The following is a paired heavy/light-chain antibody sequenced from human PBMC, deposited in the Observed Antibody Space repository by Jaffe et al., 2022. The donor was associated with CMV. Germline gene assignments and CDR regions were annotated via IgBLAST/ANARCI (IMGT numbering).Light chain of an antibody. J-gene: IGLJ2*01. CDR1: SSDVGSYNL. CDR2: EVS. V-gene: IGLV2-23*02. CDR3: CSYAGSSTF. Sequence: QSALTQPASVSGSPGQSITISCTGTSSDVGSYNLVSWYQQHPGKAPKLMIYEVSKRPSGVSNRFSGSKSGNTASLTISGLQAEDEADYYCCSYAGSSTFFGGGTKLTVL.
Heavy chain of an antibody. CDR1: GGSFSGYY. D-gene: IGHD2-15*01. Sequence: QVQLQQWGAGLLKPSETLSLTCAVYGGSFSGYYWSWIRQPPGKGLEWIGEINHSGSTNYNPSLKSRVTISVDTSKNQFSLKLSSVTAADTAVYYCARGGQRYCSGGSCYFGGWFDPWGQGTLVTVSS. V-gene: IGHV4-34*01. CDR3: ARGGQRYCSGGSCYFGGWFDP. CDR2: INHSGST. J-gene: IGHJ5*02.